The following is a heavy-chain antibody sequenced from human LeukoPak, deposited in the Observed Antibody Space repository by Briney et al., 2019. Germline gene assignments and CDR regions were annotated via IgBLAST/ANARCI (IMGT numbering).Heavy chain of an antibody. CDR1: GFTFSSYA. D-gene: IGHD6-19*01. CDR2: ISGSGGST. Sequence: GGSLRLSCAASGFTFSSYAMSWVRQAPGKGLEWVSAISGSGGSTYYADSVKGRFTISRDNSKNSLFLQMNSLRVEDTALYHCAKGDRNGWYFDFWGLGTLVTVSS. V-gene: IGHV3-23*01. CDR3: AKGDRNGWYFDF. J-gene: IGHJ4*02.